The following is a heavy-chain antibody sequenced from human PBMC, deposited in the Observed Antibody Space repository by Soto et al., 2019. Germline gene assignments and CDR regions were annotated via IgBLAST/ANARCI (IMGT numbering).Heavy chain of an antibody. CDR2: INHSGST. J-gene: IGHJ4*02. D-gene: IGHD3-3*01. CDR3: ARGYYDFWSGYYARLYYFDY. CDR1: GGSFSGYY. Sequence: WETLSLACAVYGGSFSGYYWSWVRQPPGKGLEWIGEINHSGSTNYNPSLKSRVTISVDTSKNQFSLKLSSVTAADTAVYYCARGYYDFWSGYYARLYYFDYWGQGTLVTVSS. V-gene: IGHV4-34*01.